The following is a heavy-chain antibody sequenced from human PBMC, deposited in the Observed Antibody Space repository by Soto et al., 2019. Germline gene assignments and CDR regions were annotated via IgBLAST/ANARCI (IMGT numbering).Heavy chain of an antibody. CDR2: IWYDGSNK. CDR1: GFTFSSYG. V-gene: IGHV3-33*01. Sequence: ESVGGVVQPGRSLRLSCAASGFTFSSYGMHWVRQAPGKGLEWVAVIWYDGSNKYYADSVKGRFTISRDNSKNTLYLQMNSLRAEDTAVYDCAREMVRGHAVGYYYYGMDVWGQGTTVTVS. CDR3: AREMVRGHAVGYYYYGMDV. D-gene: IGHD3-10*01. J-gene: IGHJ6*02.